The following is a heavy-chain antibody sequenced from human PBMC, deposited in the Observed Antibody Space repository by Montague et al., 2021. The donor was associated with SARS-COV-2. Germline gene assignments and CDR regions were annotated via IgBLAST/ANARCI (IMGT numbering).Heavy chain of an antibody. Sequence: SLRLSCAASGFTFSSYGMHWVRQAPGKGLEWVAGISDGGTSTYYADSVKGRLIISRDNSKSTLYLQIHSLRAEDTAVYYCAKDLETSGWYTFFFDSWGQGTLVTVSS. V-gene: IGHV3-33*06. CDR1: GFTFSSYG. J-gene: IGHJ4*02. CDR3: AKDLETSGWYTFFFDS. CDR2: ISDGGTST. D-gene: IGHD6-19*01.